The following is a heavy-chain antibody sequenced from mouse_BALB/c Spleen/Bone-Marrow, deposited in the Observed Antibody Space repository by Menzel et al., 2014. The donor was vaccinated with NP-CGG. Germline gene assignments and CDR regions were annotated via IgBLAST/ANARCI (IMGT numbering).Heavy chain of an antibody. D-gene: IGHD1-1*01. V-gene: IGHV6-6*02. Sequence: EVKLVESGGGLVQPGGSMKLSCVASGFTFSNYWMNWVRQSPEKGLEWVAEIRLKSNNYATHYAESVKGRFTISRDDSKSSVYLQMNNLRAEDTGIYYCTRGGSSSFDYWGQGTPLTVSS. CDR3: TRGGSSSFDY. CDR2: IRLKSNNYAT. CDR1: GFTFSNYW. J-gene: IGHJ2*01.